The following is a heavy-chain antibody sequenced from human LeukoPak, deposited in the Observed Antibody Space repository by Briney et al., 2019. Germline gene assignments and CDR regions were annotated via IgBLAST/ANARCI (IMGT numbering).Heavy chain of an antibody. J-gene: IGHJ6*03. D-gene: IGHD2-2*01. CDR1: GFTFSSYS. V-gene: IGHV3-48*04. CDR3: ARDFQRLGYYSYYMDV. CDR2: ISSSSSTI. Sequence: GGSLRLSCAASGFTFSSYSMNWVRQAPGKGLEWVSYISSSSSTIYYADSVKGRFTISRDNAKNSLYLQMNSLRAEDTAVYYCARDFQRLGYYSYYMDVWGKGTTVTVSS.